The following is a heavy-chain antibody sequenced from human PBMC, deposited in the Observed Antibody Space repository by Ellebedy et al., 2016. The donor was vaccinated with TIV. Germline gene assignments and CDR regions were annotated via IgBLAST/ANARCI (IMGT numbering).Heavy chain of an antibody. D-gene: IGHD3-3*01. J-gene: IGHJ5*02. V-gene: IGHV3-23*01. CDR3: AKVDLYDFWSGYYH. CDR2: ISGSGGST. Sequence: GESLKISXAASGFTFSSYAMSWVRQAPGKGLEWVSAISGSGGSTYYADSVKGRFTISRDNSKNTLYLQMNSLRAEDTAVYYCAKVDLYDFWSGYYHWGQGTLVTVSS. CDR1: GFTFSSYA.